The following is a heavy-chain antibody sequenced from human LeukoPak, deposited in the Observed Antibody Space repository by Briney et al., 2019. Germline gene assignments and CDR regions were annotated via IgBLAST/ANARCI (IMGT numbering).Heavy chain of an antibody. CDR3: ARDRRQLWLRGGYLVDP. CDR2: INAGNGNT. Sequence: ASVKVSCKASGYTFTSYAMHWVRQAPGQRLEWMGWINAGNGNTEYSQKFQGRVTITRDTSASTAYMELSSLRSEDTAVYYCARDRRQLWLRGGYLVDPWGQGTLVTVSS. J-gene: IGHJ5*02. V-gene: IGHV1-3*01. CDR1: GYTFTSYA. D-gene: IGHD5-18*01.